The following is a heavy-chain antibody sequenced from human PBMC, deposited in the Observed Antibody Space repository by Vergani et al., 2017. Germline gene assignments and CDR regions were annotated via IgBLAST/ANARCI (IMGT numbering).Heavy chain of an antibody. CDR3: AKHFRGWGIDD. J-gene: IGHJ4*02. CDR2: IQFDGSNQ. V-gene: IGHV3-30*02. Sequence: QVQLVESGGGVVQRGGSLRLSCATSGFTLSNYDMQWIRQGPGKGLEFVAFIQFDGSNQYYADSVKGRFTLSRDFSKITLYLQMNSLRTDDTATYYCAKHFRGWGIDDWGQGTQVIVSS. D-gene: IGHD3-16*01. CDR1: GFTLSNYD.